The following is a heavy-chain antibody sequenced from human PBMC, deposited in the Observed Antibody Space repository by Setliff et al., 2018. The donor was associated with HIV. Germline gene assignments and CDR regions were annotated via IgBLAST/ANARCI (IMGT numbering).Heavy chain of an antibody. V-gene: IGHV4-59*12. CDR1: GASISTDC. CDR2: IYHTGTT. D-gene: IGHD3-10*01. Sequence: SETLSLTCTVSGASISTDCWSWIRQSPGKGLEWIGYIYHTGTTNYSPSLESRVTISIDTSKNQFSLNLRSVTAADTAVYYCARDYYDDTYYSPGIYYLYYMDVWGKGTTVTV. CDR3: ARDYYDDTYYSPGIYYLYYMDV. J-gene: IGHJ6*03.